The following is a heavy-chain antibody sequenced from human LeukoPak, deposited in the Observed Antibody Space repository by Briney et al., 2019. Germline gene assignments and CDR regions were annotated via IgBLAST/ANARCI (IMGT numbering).Heavy chain of an antibody. D-gene: IGHD5-18*01. CDR3: ARVSGYNYGLRSAFDI. CDR1: GFTFSSYW. CDR2: IKQDGSEK. V-gene: IGHV3-7*02. Sequence: VGSPRLSCETSGFTFSSYWMSWVRQAPGKGLEWVANIKQDGSEKYYVDSVKGRFTISRDNAKNSLYLQMNSLRAEDAAVYYCARVSGYNYGLRSAFDIWGQGTMVTVSS. J-gene: IGHJ3*02.